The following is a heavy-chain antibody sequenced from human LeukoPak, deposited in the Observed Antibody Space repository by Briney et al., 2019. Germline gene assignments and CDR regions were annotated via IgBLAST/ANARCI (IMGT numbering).Heavy chain of an antibody. V-gene: IGHV1-8*01. CDR3: ARGEYCSSTSCYLRLVCAACYYGMDV. D-gene: IGHD2-2*01. J-gene: IGHJ6*02. CDR1: GYTFTSCD. Sequence: GASVKVSCKASGYTFTSCDINWVRQATGQGLEWMGWMNPNSGNTGYAQKFQGRVTMTRNTSISTAYMELSSLRSEDTAVYYCARGEYCSSTSCYLRLVCAACYYGMDVWGQGTTVTVSS. CDR2: MNPNSGNT.